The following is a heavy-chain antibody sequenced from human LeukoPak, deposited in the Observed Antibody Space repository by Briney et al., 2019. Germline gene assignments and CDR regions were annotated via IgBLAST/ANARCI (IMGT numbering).Heavy chain of an antibody. V-gene: IGHV4-59*01. D-gene: IGHD3-22*01. CDR1: GGSISSYY. Sequence: SETLSLTCTVSGGSISSYYWTWIRQPPGKGLDWIGYIFYSGSSNFNPSLKSRVTISVDTSKNQFSLKLSSVTAADTAVYYCARGFFTYYYDSSGYYANWFDPWGQGTLVTVSS. CDR3: ARGFFTYYYDSSGYYANWFDP. J-gene: IGHJ5*02. CDR2: IFYSGSS.